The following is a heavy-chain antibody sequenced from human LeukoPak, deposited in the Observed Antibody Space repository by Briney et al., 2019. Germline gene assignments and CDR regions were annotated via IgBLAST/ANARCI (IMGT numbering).Heavy chain of an antibody. Sequence: ASVTVSCKASGYTFTSYYMHWVRQAPGQGLEWMGIINPSGGSTSYAQKFQGRVTMTRDTSTSTVYMELSSLRSEDTAVYYCARDLLDRYYYGSGSYYLLDYWGQGTLVTVSS. D-gene: IGHD3-10*01. J-gene: IGHJ4*02. CDR2: INPSGGST. V-gene: IGHV1-46*01. CDR1: GYTFTSYY. CDR3: ARDLLDRYYYGSGSYYLLDY.